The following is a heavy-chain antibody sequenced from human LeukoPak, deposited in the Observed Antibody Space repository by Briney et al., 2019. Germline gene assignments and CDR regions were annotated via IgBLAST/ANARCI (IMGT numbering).Heavy chain of an antibody. CDR3: ANTLVGATTVLDY. D-gene: IGHD1-26*01. Sequence: PGGSLRLSCAASGFSFSTYGMLWVRQAPDKGLEWLAFIRYDGSTKYYADSVKSRFTISRDNSKNTLYLQMHSLRAEDTAVYYCANTLVGATTVLDYWGQGTLVTVSS. CDR1: GFSFSTYG. CDR2: IRYDGSTK. V-gene: IGHV3-30*02. J-gene: IGHJ4*02.